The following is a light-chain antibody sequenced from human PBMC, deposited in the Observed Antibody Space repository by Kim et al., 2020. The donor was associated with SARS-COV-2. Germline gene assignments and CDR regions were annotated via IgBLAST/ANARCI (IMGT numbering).Light chain of an antibody. Sequence: AVVGDSVTITCRASQSITTSLNWYQQKRGKAPDLLIYAASNLQGGVPPRFSASGSGTDFTLTISSLQPEDFATYFCQQSYSRPLTFGGGTKVDIK. J-gene: IGKJ4*01. V-gene: IGKV1-39*01. CDR3: QQSYSRPLT. CDR2: AAS. CDR1: QSITTS.